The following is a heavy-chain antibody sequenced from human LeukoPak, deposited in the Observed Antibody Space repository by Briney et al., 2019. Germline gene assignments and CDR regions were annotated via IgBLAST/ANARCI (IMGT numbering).Heavy chain of an antibody. CDR3: ARGDGVYDYVWGRSY. J-gene: IGHJ4*02. CDR1: GFIFSYYY. CDR2: ISSGGDTF. V-gene: IGHV3-11*01. Sequence: GGFLRLSCAASGFIFSYYYMVWIRQAPGKGLEWVAYISSGGDTFFYADSVKGRFTISRDNSGDSLYLQMNSLRAEDTAVYYCARGDGVYDYVWGRSYWGQGTLVTVSS. D-gene: IGHD3-16*01.